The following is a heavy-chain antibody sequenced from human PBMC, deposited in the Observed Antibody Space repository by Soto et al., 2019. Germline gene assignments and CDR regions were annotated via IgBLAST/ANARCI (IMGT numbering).Heavy chain of an antibody. J-gene: IGHJ5*02. CDR2: VNHSGST. Sequence: SETLSLTCAVYGGSFSGYYWSWIRQPPGKGLEWIGEVNHSGSTNYNPSLKSRVTISVDTSKNQFSLKLSSVTAADTAVYYCARPTGTTVHWFDPWGQGPLVTVSS. V-gene: IGHV4-34*01. CDR3: ARPTGTTVHWFDP. D-gene: IGHD4-4*01. CDR1: GGSFSGYY.